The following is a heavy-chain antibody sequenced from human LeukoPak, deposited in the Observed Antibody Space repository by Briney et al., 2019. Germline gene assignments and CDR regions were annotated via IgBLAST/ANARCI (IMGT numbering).Heavy chain of an antibody. CDR2: INPNSGGT. D-gene: IGHD2/OR15-2a*01. J-gene: IGHJ5*01. Sequence: ASVKVSCKASGYTFTGYYMHWVRQAPAQGLERMGWINPNSGGTNSAQKLQGRVTMTRDTSISTAYVELSRLRSDDMGVDYCARDLVEYCTSSGCVNWLDSWGQGTLVTVSS. CDR3: ARDLVEYCTSSGCVNWLDS. CDR1: GYTFTGYY. V-gene: IGHV1-2*02.